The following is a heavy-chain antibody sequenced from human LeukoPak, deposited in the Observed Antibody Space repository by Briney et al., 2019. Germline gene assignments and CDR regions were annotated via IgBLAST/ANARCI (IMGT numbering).Heavy chain of an antibody. CDR3: ARDGETITAGGNSIYFDY. CDR1: GYTFTDYY. V-gene: IGHV1-46*01. D-gene: IGHD6-13*01. J-gene: IGHJ4*02. CDR2: ISPSSGST. Sequence: ASVNVSCMASGYTFTDYYIHWVRQAPGQGREWVGLISPSSGSTTHLQKLQGRVTMSRDTSTSTVYMEVTSLRYEDTAVYYCARDGETITAGGNSIYFDYWGQGALVTVSS.